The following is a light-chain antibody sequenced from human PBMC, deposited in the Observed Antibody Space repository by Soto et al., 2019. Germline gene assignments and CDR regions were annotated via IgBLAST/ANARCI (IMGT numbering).Light chain of an antibody. CDR3: QQSYNTPRT. CDR2: AAS. CDR1: QSISFY. Sequence: DIQMPQSPSSLSASVGDRVTITCRASQSISFYLNWYQQKPGKVPKLLIYAASSLQSGVPSRFSASGSGTDFTLTISSLQPEDFGTYYCQQSYNTPRTFGQGTKVEIK. J-gene: IGKJ1*01. V-gene: IGKV1-39*01.